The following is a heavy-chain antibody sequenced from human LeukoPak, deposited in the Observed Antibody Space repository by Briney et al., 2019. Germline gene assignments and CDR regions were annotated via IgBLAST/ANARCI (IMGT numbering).Heavy chain of an antibody. V-gene: IGHV3-23*01. CDR1: GFTFNSYA. D-gene: IGHD3-10*01. J-gene: IGHJ3*02. CDR3: AKGEGGSGSYINAFDI. CDR2: ISGSGSTT. Sequence: PGGSLRLSCAASGFTFNSYAMSWVRQAPRKGLEWVSAISGSGSTTYYADSVKGRFTMSRDNPKNTLYLHMNRLRGEDTAVYYCAKGEGGSGSYINAFDIWGQGTMVTVSS.